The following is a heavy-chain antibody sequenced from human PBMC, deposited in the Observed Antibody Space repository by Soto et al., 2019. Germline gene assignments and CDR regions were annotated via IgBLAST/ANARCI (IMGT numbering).Heavy chain of an antibody. D-gene: IGHD3-3*01. Sequence: AASVKVSCKASGYTFTSYGISWVRQAPGQGLEWMGWISAYNGNTNYAQKLQGRVTMTTDTSTSTAYMELRSLRSDDTAVYYCARDWKRDTILSLGTWFYPWGQGTLVTVSS. CDR2: ISAYNGNT. CDR1: GYTFTSYG. CDR3: ARDWKRDTILSLGTWFYP. V-gene: IGHV1-18*04. J-gene: IGHJ5*02.